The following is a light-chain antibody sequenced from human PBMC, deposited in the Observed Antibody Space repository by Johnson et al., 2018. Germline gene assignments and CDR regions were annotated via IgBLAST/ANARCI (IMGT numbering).Light chain of an antibody. Sequence: QSLLTQPPSVSAAPGQKVTISCSGSSSNIGNNYVSWYQQLPGTAPKLLIYENNKRPSGIPDRFSGSKSGTSATLGITGLQTGDEADYYCGTWDSSLSAGNVFGTGTKFTVL. V-gene: IGLV1-51*02. CDR2: ENN. CDR3: GTWDSSLSAGNV. J-gene: IGLJ1*01. CDR1: SSNIGNNY.